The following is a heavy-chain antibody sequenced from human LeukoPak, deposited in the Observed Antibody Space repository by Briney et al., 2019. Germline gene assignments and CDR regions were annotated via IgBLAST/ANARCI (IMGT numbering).Heavy chain of an antibody. CDR2: INPNSGDT. CDR3: ARGGGQLERLGY. Sequence: ASVKVSCKASGYTFTGYYMHWVRQAPGQGLEWMEWINPNSGDTNYAQKFQGRVTMTGDTPISTAYMEVSRLRSDDTAVYYCARGGGQLERLGYWGQGTLVTVSS. J-gene: IGHJ4*02. V-gene: IGHV1-2*02. CDR1: GYTFTGYY. D-gene: IGHD1-1*01.